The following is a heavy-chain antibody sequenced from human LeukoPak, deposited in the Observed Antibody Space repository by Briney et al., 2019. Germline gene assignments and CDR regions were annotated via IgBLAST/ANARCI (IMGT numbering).Heavy chain of an antibody. D-gene: IGHD6-19*01. CDR3: ARDRRGSAWHGELDF. Sequence: GGSLRLSCAASGFAFSDYALHWVRQAPGKGLEWVTIVSYDGSNKYYADSGKGRFTISRDNSKNTLFLQLNSLRTEDTAVYYCARDRRGSAWHGELDFWGQGTLVTVSS. CDR1: GFAFSDYA. CDR2: VSYDGSNK. J-gene: IGHJ4*02. V-gene: IGHV3-30*04.